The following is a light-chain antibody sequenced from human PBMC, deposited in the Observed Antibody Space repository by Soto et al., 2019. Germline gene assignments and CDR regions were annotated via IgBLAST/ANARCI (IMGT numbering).Light chain of an antibody. V-gene: IGKV3-20*01. CDR2: GAS. CDR1: QSVNSSY. CDR3: QQYGSSPGT. J-gene: IGKJ1*01. Sequence: EIVLTQSPGTLSLSPGERATLSCRASQSVNSSYLAWYQQNPGQAPRLLIYGASSRATGIPDRFSGSGSGTDFTLPISRLEPEDFAVYYCQQYGSSPGTFGQGTKVEIK.